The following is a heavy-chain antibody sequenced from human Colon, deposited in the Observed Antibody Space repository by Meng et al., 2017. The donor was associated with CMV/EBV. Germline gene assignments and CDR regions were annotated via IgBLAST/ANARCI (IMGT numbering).Heavy chain of an antibody. CDR1: GFTFNINS. CDR2: INGVGDIT. J-gene: IGHJ4*02. D-gene: IGHD2-21*01. Sequence: GESLKISCAASGFTFNINSMSWVRQAPGKGLEWVSGINGVGDITYYADSVKGRFTISRDNSKNTLYLRMIDLRAEDTAMYYCAKDRAYCGSFSCSPNSFDGWGQGNLVTVSS. CDR3: AKDRAYCGSFSCSPNSFDG. V-gene: IGHV3-23*01.